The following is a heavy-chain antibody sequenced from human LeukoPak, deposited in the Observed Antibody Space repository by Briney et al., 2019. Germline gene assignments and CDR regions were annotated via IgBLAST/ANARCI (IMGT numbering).Heavy chain of an antibody. CDR2: IYYSGST. CDR3: ARDRYNWFDP. CDR1: GGSISSYY. V-gene: IGHV4-59*01. J-gene: IGHJ5*02. Sequence: SGTLSLTCTVSGGSISSYYWSWIRQPPGRGLEWIGYIYYSGSTNYNPSLKSRVTISVDTSKNQFSLKLSSVTAADTAVYYCARDRYNWFDPWGQGTLVTVSS.